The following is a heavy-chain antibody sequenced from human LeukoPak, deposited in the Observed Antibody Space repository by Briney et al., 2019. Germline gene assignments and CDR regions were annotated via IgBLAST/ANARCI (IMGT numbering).Heavy chain of an antibody. D-gene: IGHD3-22*01. J-gene: IGHJ2*01. CDR3: AGVYYLLXYFDL. Sequence: SETLSLTCAVYGGSFSGYYWSWISQPPGKGLEWIGEINHSGSANYNPSLKSRVTISIDTSKNQFSLKLSSVTAADTAVYYCAGVYYLLXYFDLWGRGTLVTVSS. CDR2: INHSGSA. CDR1: GGSFSGYY. V-gene: IGHV4-34*01.